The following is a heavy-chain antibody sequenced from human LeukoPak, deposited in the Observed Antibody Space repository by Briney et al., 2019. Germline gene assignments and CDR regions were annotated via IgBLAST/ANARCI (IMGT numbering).Heavy chain of an antibody. J-gene: IGHJ4*02. V-gene: IGHV4-61*01. Sequence: PSETLSLTCTVSGGSISSSSYYWSWIRQPPGKGLEWIGYIYYSGSTNYNPSLKSRVTISVDTSKNQFSLKLSSVTAADTAVYYCARAVAGNFKDVVYFDYWGQGTLVTVSS. D-gene: IGHD6-19*01. CDR3: ARAVAGNFKDVVYFDY. CDR1: GGSISSSSYY. CDR2: IYYSGST.